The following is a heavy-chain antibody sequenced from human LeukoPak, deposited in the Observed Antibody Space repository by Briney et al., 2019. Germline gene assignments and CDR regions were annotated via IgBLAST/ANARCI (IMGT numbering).Heavy chain of an antibody. D-gene: IGHD2-8*01. CDR3: AAVKKLMAELEF. CDR2: INPNSGAT. V-gene: IGHV1-2*02. J-gene: IGHJ4*02. Sequence: GASVKVSCKSSGYTFTDYFIHWVRQAPGQGLEWMGWINPNSGATKHAQKFQGRVSMTRDTSINTAYMDRTNLRSYDTAIFYCAAVKKLMAELEFWGQGTLVTVSS. CDR1: GYTFTDYF.